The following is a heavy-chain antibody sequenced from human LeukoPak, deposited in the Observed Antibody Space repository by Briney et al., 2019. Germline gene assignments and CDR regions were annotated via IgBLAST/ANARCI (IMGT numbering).Heavy chain of an antibody. J-gene: IGHJ4*02. Sequence: GGSLRLSCAASGFTFSRYWMSWVRQAPGKGLEWVANIKQDGSEKYYVDSVKGRFTISRDNAKNSLYLQMNSLRAEDTAVYYCARDLEPYSSSWQNYFDYWGQGTLVTVSS. CDR3: ARDLEPYSSSWQNYFDY. V-gene: IGHV3-7*01. D-gene: IGHD6-13*01. CDR2: IKQDGSEK. CDR1: GFTFSRYW.